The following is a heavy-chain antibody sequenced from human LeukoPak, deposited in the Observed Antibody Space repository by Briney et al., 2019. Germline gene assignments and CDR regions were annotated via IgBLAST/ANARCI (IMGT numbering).Heavy chain of an antibody. D-gene: IGHD2-2*01. V-gene: IGHV3-23*01. Sequence: GGSLRLSCAASGFTFSSYAMSWVRQAPGKGLEWVSAISGSGGSTYYADSVKGRFTISRDNSKNTLYLQMNSLRAEDTAVYYCAKGIVVVPAAYYYFDYWGQGTLVTVSS. CDR2: ISGSGGST. CDR1: GFTFSSYA. J-gene: IGHJ4*02. CDR3: AKGIVVVPAAYYYFDY.